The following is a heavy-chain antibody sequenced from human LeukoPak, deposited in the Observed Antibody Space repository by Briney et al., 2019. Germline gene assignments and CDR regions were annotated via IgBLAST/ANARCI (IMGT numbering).Heavy chain of an antibody. CDR2: ISTDGSTI. V-gene: IGHV3-74*03. CDR1: GFTFSSYW. D-gene: IGHD3-16*02. CDR3: ARAGSYRFDY. J-gene: IGHJ4*02. Sequence: GGSLRLSCAPSGFTFSSYWMHWIRQAPGKGLEWVSRISTDGSTITYADSVKGRFTISRDNARNTLYLQMNSLRDEDTAVYYCARAGSYRFDYWGQRTLVTVSS.